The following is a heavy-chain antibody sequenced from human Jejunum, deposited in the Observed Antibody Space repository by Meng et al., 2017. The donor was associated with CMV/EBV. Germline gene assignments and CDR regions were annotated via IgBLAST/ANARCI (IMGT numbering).Heavy chain of an antibody. V-gene: IGHV4-39*07. D-gene: IGHD6-6*01. J-gene: IGHJ4*02. CDR3: ARGLSTSSSGY. CDR1: GDSISSSNYY. CDR2: IYYTGST. Sequence: QLQLQKSGPELVKPSETLSLLCTVSGDSISSSNYYWGWIRQSPGKGLEWIGSIYYTGSTYYNPSLKSRLTISIDTSKNQFSLKLSSVTAADTAIYYCARGLSTSSSGYWGQGTLVTVSS.